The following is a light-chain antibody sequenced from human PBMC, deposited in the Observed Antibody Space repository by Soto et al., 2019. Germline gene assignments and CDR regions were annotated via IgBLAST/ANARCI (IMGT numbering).Light chain of an antibody. J-gene: IGLJ1*01. CDR1: SSNIGSNT. CDR3: AAWDDSLNALV. V-gene: IGLV1-44*01. Sequence: QSVLTQPPSASGTPGQRVTISCSGSSSNIGSNTVSWYQQVPGTAPTLLIYSNNQRPSGGPDRFSGSKSGTSASLATSGLQSEDEADYYCAAWDDSLNALVFGTGTKGTVL. CDR2: SNN.